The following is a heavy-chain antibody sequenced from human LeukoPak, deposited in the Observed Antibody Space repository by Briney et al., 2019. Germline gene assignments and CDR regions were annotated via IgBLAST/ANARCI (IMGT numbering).Heavy chain of an antibody. Sequence: GGSLRLSCAASGFTFDDYGMSWVRQAPGKGLEWVSGINWNGGSTGYADSVKGQFTISRDNAKNSLYLQMNSLRAEDTALYYCARGYYYDSSGGHDYWGQGTLVTVSS. CDR3: ARGYYYDSSGGHDY. D-gene: IGHD3-22*01. CDR1: GFTFDDYG. J-gene: IGHJ4*02. CDR2: INWNGGST. V-gene: IGHV3-20*04.